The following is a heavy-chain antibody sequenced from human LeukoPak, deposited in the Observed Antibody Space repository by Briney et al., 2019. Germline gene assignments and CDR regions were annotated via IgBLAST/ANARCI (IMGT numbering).Heavy chain of an antibody. CDR1: GGSISSSSYY. CDR3: RYYYDSSGYQDFDY. CDR2: IYYSGST. J-gene: IGHJ4*02. V-gene: IGHV4-39*07. Sequence: SETLSLTCTVSGGSISSSSYYWGWIRQPPGKGLEWIGSIYYSGSTYYNPSLKSRVTISVDTSKNQFSLKLSSVTAADTAVYYCRYYYDSSGYQDFDYWGQGTLVTVSS. D-gene: IGHD3-22*01.